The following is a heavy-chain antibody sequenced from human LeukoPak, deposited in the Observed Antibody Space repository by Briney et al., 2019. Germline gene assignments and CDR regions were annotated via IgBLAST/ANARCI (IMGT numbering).Heavy chain of an antibody. Sequence: SVKVSCKAYGGTFSSYAISWVRQAPGQGLEWMGGIIPIFGTANYAQKFQGRVTITTDESTSTAYMELSSLRSEDTAVYYCARDLYYYDSSGYLPGYYFDYWGQGTLVTVSS. J-gene: IGHJ4*02. CDR2: IIPIFGTA. CDR3: ARDLYYYDSSGYLPGYYFDY. D-gene: IGHD3-22*01. V-gene: IGHV1-69*05. CDR1: GGTFSSYA.